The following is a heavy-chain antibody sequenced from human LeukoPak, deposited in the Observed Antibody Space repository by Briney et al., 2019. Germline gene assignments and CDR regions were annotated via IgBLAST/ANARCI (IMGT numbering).Heavy chain of an antibody. D-gene: IGHD3-22*01. CDR1: GGSISSGGYS. CDR3: ARERDYYDSSGYYYGALYY. V-gene: IGHV4-30-2*01. Sequence: PSQTLSLTCAVSGGSISSGGYSWSWIRQPPGKGLEWIGYIYHSGSTNYNPSLKSRVTISVDTSKNQFSLKLSSVTAADTAVYYCARERDYYDSSGYYYGALYYWGQGTLVTVSS. CDR2: IYHSGST. J-gene: IGHJ4*02.